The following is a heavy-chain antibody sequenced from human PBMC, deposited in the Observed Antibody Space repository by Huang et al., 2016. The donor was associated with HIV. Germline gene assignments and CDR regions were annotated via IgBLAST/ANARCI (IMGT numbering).Heavy chain of an antibody. CDR2: ISGTDGRT. CDR1: GTSFTNYP. CDR3: ARSTMYGVILPLGRYHLDS. Sequence: DVQLLESGGGLVQPGGSLRLSCSGSGTSFTNYPLTWVRQGPGKGLEWVSTISGTDGRTYYADSVKRRLTIYRDDSQNTLFLQMTSLRVDDTALYYCARSTMYGVILPLGRYHLDSWGQGTLVSVSS. V-gene: IGHV3-23*01. D-gene: IGHD3-3*01. J-gene: IGHJ4*02.